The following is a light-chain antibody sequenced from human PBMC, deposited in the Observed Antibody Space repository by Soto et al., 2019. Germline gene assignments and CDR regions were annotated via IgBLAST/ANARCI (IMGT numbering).Light chain of an antibody. V-gene: IGKV3-11*01. CDR3: QQHSNWPLT. Sequence: EIVLTQSPATLSLSPGERATLSCRASQSVSSYLAWYQQKPGQAPRLLIYDASNRATGIPARFSGSESGTDFTLTISSLEPEDFAVYYCQQHSNWPLTFGGGTKVEIK. CDR2: DAS. CDR1: QSVSSY. J-gene: IGKJ4*02.